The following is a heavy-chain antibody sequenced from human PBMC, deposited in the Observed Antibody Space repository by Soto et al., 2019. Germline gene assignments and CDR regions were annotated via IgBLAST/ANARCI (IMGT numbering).Heavy chain of an antibody. J-gene: IGHJ3*02. CDR2: IRSKAYGGTT. CDR3: TRVFILGYCTNGVCYLPYAAFDI. CDR1: GFTFGDYA. D-gene: IGHD2-8*01. Sequence: GGSLRLSCTASGFTFGDYAMSWFRQAPGKGLEWVGFIRSKAYGGTTEYAASVKGRFTISRDDSKSIAYLQMNSLKTEDTAVYYCTRVFILGYCTNGVCYLPYAAFDIWGQGTMVPVS. V-gene: IGHV3-49*03.